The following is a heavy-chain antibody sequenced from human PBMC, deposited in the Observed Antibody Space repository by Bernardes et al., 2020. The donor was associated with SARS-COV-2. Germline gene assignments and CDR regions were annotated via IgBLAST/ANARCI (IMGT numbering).Heavy chain of an antibody. V-gene: IGHV3-30-3*01. Sequence: GALRLSCAGSGFTFSSYDIHWVRQAPGKGLEWVADISYDGSNKKYADSVKGRFTISRDNSKNTQDLQMSSLRAEDTAVYYCARSSGHSFDSDSSAFDFWGQGTMVTVSS. CDR3: ARSSGHSFDSDSSAFDF. J-gene: IGHJ3*01. CDR1: GFTFSSYD. D-gene: IGHD3-22*01. CDR2: ISYDGSNK.